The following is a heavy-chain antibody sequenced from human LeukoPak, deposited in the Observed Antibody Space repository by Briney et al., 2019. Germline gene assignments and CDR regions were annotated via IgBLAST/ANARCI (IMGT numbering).Heavy chain of an antibody. CDR2: ISSSSSTI. Sequence: GGSLRLSCAASGFTFSSYSMNWVRQAPGKGLEWVSYISSSSSTIYYADSVKGRFTISRDNAKNSLYLQMNSLRAEDTAVYYCARDQILTGYLPDYWGQGTLVTVSS. J-gene: IGHJ4*02. D-gene: IGHD3-9*01. V-gene: IGHV3-48*01. CDR3: ARDQILTGYLPDY. CDR1: GFTFSSYS.